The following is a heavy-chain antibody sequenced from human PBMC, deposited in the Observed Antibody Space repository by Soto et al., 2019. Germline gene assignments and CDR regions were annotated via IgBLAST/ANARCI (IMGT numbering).Heavy chain of an antibody. J-gene: IGHJ6*02. Sequence: PGGSLRLSSAASGFTFSSYSMNWVRQAPGKGLEWVSSISSSSSYIYYADSVKGRFTISRDNSKNTLYLQMNSLRAEDTAVYYCAKDTYGDYYYYYGMDVWGQGTTVTVSS. D-gene: IGHD4-17*01. CDR1: GFTFSSYS. V-gene: IGHV3-21*04. CDR3: AKDTYGDYYYYYGMDV. CDR2: ISSSSSYI.